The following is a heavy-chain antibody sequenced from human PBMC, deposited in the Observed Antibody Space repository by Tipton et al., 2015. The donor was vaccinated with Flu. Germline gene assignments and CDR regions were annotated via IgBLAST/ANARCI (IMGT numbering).Heavy chain of an antibody. J-gene: IGHJ3*02. V-gene: IGHV4-39*07. CDR1: GASISSESYY. Sequence: TLSLTCTVSGASISSESYYWGWIRQPPGKGLEWIGNIYHSGSTNYNPSLKSRVTISLDKSKNQFSLNLSSVTAADTAVYYCARVGAVTMVRSLAFDAFDIWCLGTMGAVSS. D-gene: IGHD3-10*01. CDR3: ARVGAVTMVRSLAFDAFDI. CDR2: IYHSGST.